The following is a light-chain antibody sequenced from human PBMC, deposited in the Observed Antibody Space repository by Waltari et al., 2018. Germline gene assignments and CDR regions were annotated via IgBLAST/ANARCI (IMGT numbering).Light chain of an antibody. CDR2: RSD. J-gene: IGLJ3*02. CDR3: AAWDDSLHGHWV. Sequence: QSVLTQPPSASGTPGQRVTISCSGSASNTGGNVVNRYQQLPGKAPKLLIYRSDHRPSGVPDRFSGSKSGTSASLAISGLLSDDEADYYCAAWDDSLHGHWVFGGGTKVTVL. V-gene: IGLV1-44*01. CDR1: ASNTGGNV.